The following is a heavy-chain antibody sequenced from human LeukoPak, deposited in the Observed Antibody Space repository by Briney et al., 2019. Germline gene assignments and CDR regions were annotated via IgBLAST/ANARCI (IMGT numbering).Heavy chain of an antibody. Sequence: ASVKVPCKASGNTFTGYYIHWVRQAPGQGLEWMGWINPNSGGTNYAQKFQGRVTMTRDTSISTAYMELSSLRFDDTAVYYCARYVTYGTTIDFWGQGTLVTVSS. CDR2: INPNSGGT. J-gene: IGHJ4*02. CDR1: GNTFTGYY. CDR3: ARYVTYGTTIDF. V-gene: IGHV1-2*02. D-gene: IGHD1-1*01.